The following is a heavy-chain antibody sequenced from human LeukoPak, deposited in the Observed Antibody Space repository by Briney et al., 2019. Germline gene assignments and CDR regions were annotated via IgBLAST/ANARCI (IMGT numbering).Heavy chain of an antibody. CDR2: IYSSGRT. CDR1: GYSISSGYY. CDR3: ARERFGGSTLIDY. V-gene: IGHV4-38-2*02. J-gene: IGHJ4*02. Sequence: SETLSLTCTVSGYSISSGYYWGWIRQPPGKGLEWIGRIYSSGRTNYNPSLKSRVTMSVDTSKNQFSLKLSSVTAADTAVYYCARERFGGSTLIDYWGQGTLVTVSS. D-gene: IGHD3-10*01.